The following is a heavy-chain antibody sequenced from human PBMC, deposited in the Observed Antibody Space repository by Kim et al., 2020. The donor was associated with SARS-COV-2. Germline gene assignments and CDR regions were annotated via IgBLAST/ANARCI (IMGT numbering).Heavy chain of an antibody. D-gene: IGHD4-4*01. V-gene: IGHV4-31*02. J-gene: IGHJ4*02. CDR2: T. CDR3: AGGQDHSKSGD. Sequence: TYYNPSLKSRVILSVDMSKNQFSRNLSSVTAADTAVYYCAGGQDHSKSGDWGQGTLVTVSS.